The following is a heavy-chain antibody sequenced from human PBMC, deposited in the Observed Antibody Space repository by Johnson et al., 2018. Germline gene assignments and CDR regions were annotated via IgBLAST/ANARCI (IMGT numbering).Heavy chain of an antibody. CDR2: IWYDGSNK. J-gene: IGHJ6*02. CDR3: ARDQDCSSTSCLGMDV. V-gene: IGHV3-33*01. Sequence: QVQLVESGGGVVQPGRSLRLSCAASGFTFSSYGMHWVRQAPGKGLEWVAVIWYDGSNKYYADSVKGRCTISRDNSKNTLYLQKNSLRAEDTGVDYCARDQDCSSTSCLGMDVWGQGTTVTVSS. CDR1: GFTFSSYG. D-gene: IGHD2-2*01.